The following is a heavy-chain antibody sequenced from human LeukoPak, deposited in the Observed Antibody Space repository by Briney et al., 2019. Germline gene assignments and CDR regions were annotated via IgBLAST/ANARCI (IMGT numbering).Heavy chain of an antibody. J-gene: IGHJ6*03. CDR2: ISTSSSYI. Sequence: GALRLSCAASGFTFSSYSMNWVRQAPGKGLEWVSFISTSSSYIHYADSVKGRFTISRDNAKNSLYLQMNSLRAEDTAVYYCARGGVVVPAAIFGSYYYYMDVWGKGTTVTISS. D-gene: IGHD2-2*01. V-gene: IGHV3-21*01. CDR3: ARGGVVVPAAIFGSYYYYMDV. CDR1: GFTFSSYS.